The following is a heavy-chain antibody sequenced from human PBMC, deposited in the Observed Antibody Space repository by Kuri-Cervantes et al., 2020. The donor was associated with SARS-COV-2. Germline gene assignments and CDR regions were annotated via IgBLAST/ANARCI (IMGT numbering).Heavy chain of an antibody. CDR3: ARDRTQKYGMDV. J-gene: IGHJ6*02. CDR1: GYTFTSYD. Sequence: ASVKVSCKASGYTFTSYDINWVRQAPGQGLEWMGWISAYNGNTNYAQKLQGRVTMTTDTSTSTAYMELRSLRSDDTAVYYCARDRTQKYGMDVWGQGTTVTVSS. V-gene: IGHV1-18*01. D-gene: IGHD1-14*01. CDR2: ISAYNGNT.